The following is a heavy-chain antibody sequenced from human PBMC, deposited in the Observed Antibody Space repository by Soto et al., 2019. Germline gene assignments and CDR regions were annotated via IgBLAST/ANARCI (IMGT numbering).Heavy chain of an antibody. CDR2: IYWADDK. CDR3: AHMITMVRGVTPKGDYYYYYMDV. Sequence: QITLKESGPTLVKPTQTLTLTCTFSGFSLSTRGVGVGWILQPPGKALEWLALIYWADDKRYSPTLKSRLTITKDTSKNQVVLTMTNMDPVDTATYYCAHMITMVRGVTPKGDYYYYYMDVWGKGTTVTVSS. CDR1: GFSLSTRGVG. V-gene: IGHV2-5*02. D-gene: IGHD3-10*01. J-gene: IGHJ6*03.